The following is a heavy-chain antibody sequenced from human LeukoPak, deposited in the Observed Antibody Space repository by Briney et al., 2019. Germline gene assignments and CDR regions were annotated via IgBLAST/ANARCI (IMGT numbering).Heavy chain of an antibody. CDR3: ARDQGITFGGTYDY. J-gene: IGHJ4*02. CDR1: GYTFTSYY. D-gene: IGHD3-16*01. CDR2: INPSGGST. Sequence: ASVKVSCKASGYTFTSYYMHWVRQAPGQGLEWMGIINPSGGSTNYAQKFQGRVTITADKSTSTAYMELSSLRSEDTAVYYCARDQGITFGGTYDYWGQGTLVTVSS. V-gene: IGHV1-46*01.